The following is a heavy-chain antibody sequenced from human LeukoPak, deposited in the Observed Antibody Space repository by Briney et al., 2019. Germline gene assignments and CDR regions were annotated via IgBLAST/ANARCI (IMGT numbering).Heavy chain of an antibody. J-gene: IGHJ4*02. CDR3: AKAEGYDILTGLDY. V-gene: IGHV3-33*03. D-gene: IGHD3-9*01. CDR2: IWFDGSRQ. CDR1: GLDFSRHG. Sequence: GGSLRLSCEVSGLDFSRHGMYWVRQAPGKGLEWVATIWFDGSRQYYADSVKGRFTISRDNSNNTLYLQMNSLRTEDTAVYYCAKAEGYDILTGLDYWGQGTLVTDSS.